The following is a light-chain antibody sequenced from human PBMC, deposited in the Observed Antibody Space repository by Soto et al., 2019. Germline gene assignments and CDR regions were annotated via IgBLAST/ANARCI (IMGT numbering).Light chain of an antibody. Sequence: QSALTQPASVSGSTGESITISCTGTSSDVGSYNLVSWYQQHPGKAPKLMIYEGSKRPSGVSNRFSGSKSGNTASLTISGLQAEDESDYYCCSYAGSSTVFGGGTKLTV. CDR1: SSDVGSYNL. CDR3: CSYAGSSTV. J-gene: IGLJ2*01. CDR2: EGS. V-gene: IGLV2-23*01.